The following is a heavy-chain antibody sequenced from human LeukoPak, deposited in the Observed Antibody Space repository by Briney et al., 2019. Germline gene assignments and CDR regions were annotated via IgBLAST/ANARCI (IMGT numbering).Heavy chain of an antibody. CDR2: IYHSGST. J-gene: IGHJ3*02. Sequence: PSQTLSLTCAVSGGSISSGGYSWSWIRQPPGKGLEWIGYIYHSGSTYYNPSLKSRVTISVDRSKNQFSLKLSSVTAADTAVYYCVREEANADDAGAFDIWGQGTMVTVSS. CDR3: VREEANADDAGAFDI. CDR1: GGSISSGGYS. D-gene: IGHD5-24*01. V-gene: IGHV4-30-2*01.